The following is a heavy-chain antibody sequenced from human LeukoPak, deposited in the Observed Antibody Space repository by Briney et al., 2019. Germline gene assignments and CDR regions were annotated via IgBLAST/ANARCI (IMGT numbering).Heavy chain of an antibody. J-gene: IGHJ4*02. Sequence: GGSLRLSCAASGFTFSSYGMHWVRQAPGKGLEWVAFIRYDGSNKYYADSVKGRFTISRDNSKNTLYLQMNSLRAEDTAVYYCAKYSQMTTVTILDYWGQGTLVTVSS. V-gene: IGHV3-30*02. D-gene: IGHD4-17*01. CDR2: IRYDGSNK. CDR1: GFTFSSYG. CDR3: AKYSQMTTVTILDY.